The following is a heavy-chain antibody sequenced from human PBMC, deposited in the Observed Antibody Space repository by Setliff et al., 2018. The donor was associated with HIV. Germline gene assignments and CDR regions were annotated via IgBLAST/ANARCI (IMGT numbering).Heavy chain of an antibody. CDR3: IIAYSSGWLAPMGFDS. D-gene: IGHD6-19*01. CDR2: IYYSGRT. V-gene: IGHV4-39*01. Sequence: PSETLSLTCTVSAGSIRSSTYYWGWIRQPPGKGLEWIGSIYYSGRTYYNPSLKSRATISVDTSKNQFSLKLSSVTAADTAVYYCIIAYSSGWLAPMGFDSWGQGTLVTVSS. CDR1: AGSIRSSTYY. J-gene: IGHJ4*02.